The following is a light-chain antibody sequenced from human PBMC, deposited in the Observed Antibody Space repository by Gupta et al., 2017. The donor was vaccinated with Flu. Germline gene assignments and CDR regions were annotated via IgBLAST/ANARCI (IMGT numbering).Light chain of an antibody. J-gene: IGLJ1*01. CDR3: AVWDDILNGHYV. CDR2: DYT. CDR1: SSNIGSYT. Sequence: QSALTQPPSASGTPGQRVSFSCSGSSSNIGSYTVDWYQQLPGTAPKLLIYDYTQRTSGVPDRFSGSKSGTSASLAISGLQSEDEADYYCAVWDDILNGHYVFGSGTKVTVL. V-gene: IGLV1-44*01.